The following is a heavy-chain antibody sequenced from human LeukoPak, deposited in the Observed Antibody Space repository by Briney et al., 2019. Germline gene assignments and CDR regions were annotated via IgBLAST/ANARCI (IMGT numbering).Heavy chain of an antibody. CDR1: GYTFTSYG. J-gene: IGHJ4*02. CDR2: ISAYNGNT. V-gene: IGHV1-18*01. Sequence: VASVKVCCKASGYTFTSYGISWVRQAPGQGLEWMGWISAYNGNTNYAQKLQGRVTMTTDTSTSTAYMELRSLRSDDTAVYYCARFGYMVRGVIITTMIDYWGQGTLVTVSS. CDR3: ARFGYMVRGVIITTMIDY. D-gene: IGHD3-10*01.